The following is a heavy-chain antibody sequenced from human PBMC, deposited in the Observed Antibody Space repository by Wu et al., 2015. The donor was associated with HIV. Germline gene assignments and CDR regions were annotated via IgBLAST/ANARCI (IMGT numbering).Heavy chain of an antibody. Sequence: QVQLVQSGAEVKKPGSSVKVSCKASGGTFSSYAISWVRQAPGQGLEWMGRIIPIFGTANYAQKFQGRVTITADESTSTAYMELSSLRSEDTAVYYCARDLGCSSTSCQKAGYFDYWGQGTLVTVSS. J-gene: IGHJ4*02. V-gene: IGHV1-69*13. CDR3: ARDLGCSSTSCQKAGYFDY. CDR2: IIPIFGTA. D-gene: IGHD2-2*01. CDR1: GGTFSSYA.